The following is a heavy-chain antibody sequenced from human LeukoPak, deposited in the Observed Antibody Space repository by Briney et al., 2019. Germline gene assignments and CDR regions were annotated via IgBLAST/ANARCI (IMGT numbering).Heavy chain of an antibody. J-gene: IGHJ4*02. Sequence: PGGSLRLSCAASGFTFSSYWMSWVRQAPGKGLEWVANIKQDGSEKFYVDSVKGRFTISRDNAKNSLYLQMNSLRAEDTAVYYCARPRATYYFDYWGQGTLVTVSS. CDR1: GFTFSSYW. D-gene: IGHD1-26*01. V-gene: IGHV3-7*01. CDR3: ARPRATYYFDY. CDR2: IKQDGSEK.